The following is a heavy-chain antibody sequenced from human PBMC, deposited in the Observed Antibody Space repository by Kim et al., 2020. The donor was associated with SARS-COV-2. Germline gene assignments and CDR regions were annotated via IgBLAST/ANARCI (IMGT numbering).Heavy chain of an antibody. V-gene: IGHV5-51*01. CDR3: ARHGVLGDPGGD. D-gene: IGHD3-16*01. Sequence: KYSPSFQGQVTISADKSISTAYLQWSSLKASDTAMYYCARHGVLGDPGGDWGQGTLVTVSS. J-gene: IGHJ4*02.